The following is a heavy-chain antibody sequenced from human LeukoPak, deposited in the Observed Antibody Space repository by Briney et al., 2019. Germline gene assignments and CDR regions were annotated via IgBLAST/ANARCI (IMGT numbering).Heavy chain of an antibody. D-gene: IGHD3-3*01. J-gene: IGHJ4*02. CDR2: IYYSGST. V-gene: IGHV4-34*01. CDR1: GGSFSGYY. Sequence: SETLSLTCAVYGGSFSGYYWSWIRQPPGKGLEWIGSIYYSGSTYYNPSLKSRVTISVDTSKNQFSLKLSSVTAADTAVYYCARRGYDFWSGFYYFDYWGQGTLVAVSS. CDR3: ARRGYDFWSGFYYFDY.